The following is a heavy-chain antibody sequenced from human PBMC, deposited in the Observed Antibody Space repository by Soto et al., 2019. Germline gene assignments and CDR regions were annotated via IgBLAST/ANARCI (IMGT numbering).Heavy chain of an antibody. Sequence: QVQLVESGGGVVQPGRSLRLSCAASGFTFSSYGMHWVRQAPGKGLEWVAVIVYDGSNKYYEESVKGRFTISRDNAKNALWPQMNSLRAEDTAVHNCAKDTWGSSSTMSHGMDVWGQGTTVTVSS. V-gene: IGHV3-30*18. CDR2: IVYDGSNK. J-gene: IGHJ6*02. CDR3: AKDTWGSSSTMSHGMDV. CDR1: GFTFSSYG. D-gene: IGHD6-13*01.